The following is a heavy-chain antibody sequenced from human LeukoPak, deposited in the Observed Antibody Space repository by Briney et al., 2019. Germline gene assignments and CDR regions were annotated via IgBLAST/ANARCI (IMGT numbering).Heavy chain of an antibody. CDR3: ARDWGAPHTVNFDS. CDR1: GYTFTRYG. D-gene: IGHD1-26*01. Sequence: ASVKVSCKASGYTFTRYGISWVRQAPGQGLEWMAWISGYNGNTNCVQKFQDRLTMSTDTSTSTAYLELTSLRSDDTAVYYCARDWGAPHTVNFDSWGQGTLVTVSS. CDR2: ISGYNGNT. J-gene: IGHJ4*02. V-gene: IGHV1-18*01.